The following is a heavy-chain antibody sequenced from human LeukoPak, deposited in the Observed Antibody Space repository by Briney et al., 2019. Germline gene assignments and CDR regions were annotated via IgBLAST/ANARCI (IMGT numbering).Heavy chain of an antibody. J-gene: IGHJ4*02. CDR1: GGSISSYY. CDR3: ARGGPIQLWLH. D-gene: IGHD5-18*01. Sequence: SETLSLTCTVSGGSISSYYWSWIRQPPGKGLEWIGYIYYRGSTNYNPSLKSRVTISVDTSKNQFSLKLSSVTAADTAVYYCARGGPIQLWLHWGQGTLVTVSS. V-gene: IGHV4-59*01. CDR2: IYYRGST.